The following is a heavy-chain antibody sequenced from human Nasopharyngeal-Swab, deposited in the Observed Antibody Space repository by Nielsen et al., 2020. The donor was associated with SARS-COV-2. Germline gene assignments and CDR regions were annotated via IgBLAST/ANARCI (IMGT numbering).Heavy chain of an antibody. V-gene: IGHV3-48*03. CDR3: ASGGYGDYDAYYYGMDV. CDR2: ISSSGSTI. D-gene: IGHD4-17*01. CDR1: GFTFSSYE. Sequence: GESLKISCAASGFTFSSYEMNWVRRAPGKGPEWVSYISSSGSTIYYADSVKGRFTISRDNAKNSLYLQMNSLRAEDTAVYYCASGGYGDYDAYYYGMDVWGQGTTVTVSS. J-gene: IGHJ6*02.